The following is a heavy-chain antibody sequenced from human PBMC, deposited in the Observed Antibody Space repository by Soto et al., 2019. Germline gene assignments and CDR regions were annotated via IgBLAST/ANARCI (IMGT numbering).Heavy chain of an antibody. CDR1: VCTFTRYG. V-gene: IGHV1-3*01. Sequence: GASAQGSGETSVCTFTRYGMHWVGQAPGHRLELMGWLQAGCCDKQYSPRFVGRVTISRDTSASTVHMQLSSLTPEETAVYYCARGRLVRGVTTQVPHDFWGQGPLVTVSS. D-gene: IGHD3-10*01. J-gene: IGHJ4*02. CDR3: ARGRLVRGVTTQVPHDF. CDR2: LQAGCCDK.